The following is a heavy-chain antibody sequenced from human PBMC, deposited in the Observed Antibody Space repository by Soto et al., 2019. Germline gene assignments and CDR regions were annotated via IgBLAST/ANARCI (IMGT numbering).Heavy chain of an antibody. D-gene: IGHD4-17*01. CDR3: ARAVDYGDYDTLEY. J-gene: IGHJ4*02. V-gene: IGHV3-33*01. Sequence: QVRLVESGGGVVQPGRSLRLSCAASGFTFSSYGMHWVRQAPGKGLEWVAVIWYDGSNKYYADSVKGRFTISRDNSKNTLYLQMNSLRAEDTAVYYCARAVDYGDYDTLEYWGQGTLVTVSS. CDR1: GFTFSSYG. CDR2: IWYDGSNK.